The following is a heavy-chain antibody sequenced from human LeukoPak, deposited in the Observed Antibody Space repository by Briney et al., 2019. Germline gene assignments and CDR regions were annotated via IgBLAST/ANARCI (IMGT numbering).Heavy chain of an antibody. D-gene: IGHD3-10*01. CDR3: AKAYYYGSDFDY. CDR2: ISSSGSTI. CDR1: GFTFSDYY. J-gene: IGHJ4*02. Sequence: GGSLRLSCAASGFTFSDYYMSWIRQAPGKGLEWVSYISSSGSTIYYADSVKGRFTISRDNSKNTLYLQMNSLRAEDTAVYYCAKAYYYGSDFDYWGQGTLVTVSS. V-gene: IGHV3-11*01.